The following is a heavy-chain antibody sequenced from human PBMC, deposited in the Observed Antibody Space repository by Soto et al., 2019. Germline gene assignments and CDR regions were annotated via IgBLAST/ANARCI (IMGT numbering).Heavy chain of an antibody. Sequence: GGSLRLSCAASGFTFSTYSMNWVRQAPGKGLEWVSYISSSGYTIYYADSVKGRFTISRDNAKNSLYLQMNSLRDEDTAVYYCASHPDGYNGKWGQGTLVTVSS. CDR1: GFTFSTYS. V-gene: IGHV3-48*02. CDR2: ISSSGYTI. CDR3: ASHPDGYNGK. D-gene: IGHD5-12*01. J-gene: IGHJ4*02.